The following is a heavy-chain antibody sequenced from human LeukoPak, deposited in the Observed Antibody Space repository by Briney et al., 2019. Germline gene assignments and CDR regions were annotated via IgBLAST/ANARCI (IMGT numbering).Heavy chain of an antibody. CDR2: IIPIFGTA. CDR1: GGTFSSYA. Sequence: SVKVSCKASGGTFSSYAISWVRQAPGQGLEWMGGIIPIFGTANYAQKFRGRVTITADESTSTAYMELSSLRSEDTAVYYCARVTTVVTPGYFDYWGQGTLVTVSS. D-gene: IGHD4-23*01. J-gene: IGHJ4*02. CDR3: ARVTTVVTPGYFDY. V-gene: IGHV1-69*13.